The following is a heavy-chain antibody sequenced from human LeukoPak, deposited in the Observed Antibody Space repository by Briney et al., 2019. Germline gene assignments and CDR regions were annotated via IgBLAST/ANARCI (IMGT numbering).Heavy chain of an antibody. V-gene: IGHV4-28*06. J-gene: IGHJ2*01. CDR1: GSSISSSNW. CDR2: FYSPGNT. D-gene: IGHD6-13*01. CDR3: ARTIAASNMRWYFDL. Sequence: SETLSLTCAVSGSSISSSNWWGWIRPTPGKGLEWIGYFYSPGNTIYNPALKSRVTMSEDMSKNQFSLKLSSVTALDTALYYCARTIAASNMRWYFDLWGRGALVTVSS.